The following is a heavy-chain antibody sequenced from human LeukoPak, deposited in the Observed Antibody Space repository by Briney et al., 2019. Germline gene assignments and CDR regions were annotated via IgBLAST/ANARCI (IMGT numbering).Heavy chain of an antibody. CDR1: GGSISSGGYS. J-gene: IGHJ4*02. CDR3: ARGGEVPAACDC. CDR2: IYHSGST. V-gene: IGHV4-30-2*01. D-gene: IGHD2-2*01. Sequence: SETLSLTCAVSGGSISSGGYSWSWIRQPPGKGLEWIGYIYHSGSTYYNPSLKSRVTISVDRSKNQFSLKLSSVTAADTAVYYCARGGEVPAACDCWGQGTLVTVSS.